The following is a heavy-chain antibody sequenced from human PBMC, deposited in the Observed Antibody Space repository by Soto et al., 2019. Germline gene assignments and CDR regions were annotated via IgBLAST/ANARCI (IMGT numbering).Heavy chain of an antibody. CDR1: GFTFSDYA. CDR2: ISGSGGDT. Sequence: EVQLLESGGGLVQPGGSLRLSCAASGFTFSDYAMNWVRQAPGKGPEWVSGISGSGGDTYYADSVNGRFTISRDNSKNTLYLQMSSLRADDTAVYLCAKGGCSGVSCGWFDPWGQGTLVTVSS. J-gene: IGHJ5*02. CDR3: AKGGCSGVSCGWFDP. D-gene: IGHD2-15*01. V-gene: IGHV3-23*01.